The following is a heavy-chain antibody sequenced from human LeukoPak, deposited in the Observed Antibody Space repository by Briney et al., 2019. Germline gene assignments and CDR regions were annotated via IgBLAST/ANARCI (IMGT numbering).Heavy chain of an antibody. CDR1: GFTFSQSW. J-gene: IGHJ4*02. V-gene: IGHV3-74*01. CDR2: INTDGRNT. CDR3: ARDQTILGPSTVDY. D-gene: IGHD1-26*01. Sequence: GGSLRLSCVVSGFTFSQSWMHWVRQVPGKGLVWVSRINTDGRNTIYADSVKGRFTTSRDNAKNTLYLQMNSLRAEDTAVYYCARDQTILGPSTVDYWGKGTLVSVSS.